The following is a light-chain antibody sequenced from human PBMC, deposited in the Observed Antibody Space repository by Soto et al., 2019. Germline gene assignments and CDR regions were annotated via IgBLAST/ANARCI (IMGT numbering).Light chain of an antibody. CDR3: SSYTSTSTDV. J-gene: IGLJ1*01. CDR1: SSDVGGYNY. Sequence: QSARTQPASVSGSPGQSITISCTGTSSDVGGYNYVSWYQQHPDKAPKLIIYEVTNRPSGVSIRFSGSKSGNTASLTISGLQAEDEADYFCSSYTSTSTDVFGTGTKVTVL. CDR2: EVT. V-gene: IGLV2-14*01.